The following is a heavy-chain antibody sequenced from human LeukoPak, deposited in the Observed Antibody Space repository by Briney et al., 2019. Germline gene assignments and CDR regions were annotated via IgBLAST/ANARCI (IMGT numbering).Heavy chain of an antibody. CDR3: AREPVGTSFDY. D-gene: IGHD1-14*01. Sequence: PSETLSLTCTVSGGSVGSGDYYWSWIRQPAGKGLEWIGRIYTSGSTNYHPSLKSRVTMSVDTSKNQFSLRLISVTAADTAVYYCAREPVGTSFDYWGQGTLVTVSS. V-gene: IGHV4-61*02. CDR2: IYTSGST. J-gene: IGHJ4*02. CDR1: GGSVGSGDYY.